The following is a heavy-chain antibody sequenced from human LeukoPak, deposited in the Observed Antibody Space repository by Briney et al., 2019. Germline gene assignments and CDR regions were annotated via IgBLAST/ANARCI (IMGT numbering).Heavy chain of an antibody. D-gene: IGHD3-10*01. Sequence: PSETLSLTCAVYGGSFSGYYWSWIRQPPGKGLEWIGEINHSGSTNYNPSLKSRVTISVDTSKNQFSLKLSSVTAADTAVYYCARTSIITMVRGVLDYWGQGTLVTVSS. CDR1: GGSFSGYY. J-gene: IGHJ4*02. CDR2: INHSGST. CDR3: ARTSIITMVRGVLDY. V-gene: IGHV4-34*01.